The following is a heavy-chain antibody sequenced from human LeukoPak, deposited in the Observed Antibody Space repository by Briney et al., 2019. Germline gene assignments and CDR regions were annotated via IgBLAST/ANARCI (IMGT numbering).Heavy chain of an antibody. D-gene: IGHD6-13*01. J-gene: IGHJ4*02. V-gene: IGHV3-30*03. CDR2: ISYDGSNK. CDR3: ARDPWYSSSWYMFDY. Sequence: GGSPRLSCAASGFTFSSYGMHWVRQAPGKGLEWVAVISYDGSNKYYADSVKGRFTISRDNSKNTLYLQMNSLRAEDTAVYYCARDPWYSSSWYMFDYWGQGTLVTVSS. CDR1: GFTFSSYG.